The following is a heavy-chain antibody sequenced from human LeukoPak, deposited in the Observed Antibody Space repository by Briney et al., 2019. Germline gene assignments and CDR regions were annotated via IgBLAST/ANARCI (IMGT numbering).Heavy chain of an antibody. CDR2: ISWNSGSI. V-gene: IGHV3-9*01. J-gene: IGHJ4*02. Sequence: QPGRSLRLSRAASGFTFADYAMHWARQAPGNGLEWVSGISWNSGSIGYADSVKGRFTISRDNAKNSLYLQMNSLRAEDTALYYCAKDLGYSGSLGVDYWGQGTLVTVSS. CDR1: GFTFADYA. CDR3: AKDLGYSGSLGVDY. D-gene: IGHD1-26*01.